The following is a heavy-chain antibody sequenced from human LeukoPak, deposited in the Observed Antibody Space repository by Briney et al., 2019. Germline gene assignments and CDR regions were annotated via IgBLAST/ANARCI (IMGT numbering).Heavy chain of an antibody. CDR3: ARVQRGWELLPVLKSFGNRVCLDY. J-gene: IGHJ4*02. CDR2: IYYNGNT. V-gene: IGHV4-59*01. CDR1: GGSISSYY. Sequence: SETLPLTCTVSGGSISSYYWTWIRQPPGKGLEWIGYIYYNGNTNYNPSLKSRVTISLDTSKNQIPLRLSSVTAADTAVYYCARVQRGWELLPVLKSFGNRVCLDYGGRGTLVTVSS. D-gene: IGHD1-26*01.